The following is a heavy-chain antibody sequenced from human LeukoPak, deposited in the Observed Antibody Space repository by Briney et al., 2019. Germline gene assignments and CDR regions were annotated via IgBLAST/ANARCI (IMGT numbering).Heavy chain of an antibody. CDR2: ISYDGSNK. CDR3: AREIAAAGYYYYYYGMDV. J-gene: IGHJ6*04. CDR1: GFTFSSYA. Sequence: PGRSLRLSCAASGFTFSSYAMHWVRQAPGRGLEWVAVISYDGSNKYYADSVKGRFTISRDNSKNTQYLQMNSLRAEDTAVYYCAREIAAAGYYYYYYGMDVWGKGTTVTVSS. D-gene: IGHD6-13*01. V-gene: IGHV3-30*04.